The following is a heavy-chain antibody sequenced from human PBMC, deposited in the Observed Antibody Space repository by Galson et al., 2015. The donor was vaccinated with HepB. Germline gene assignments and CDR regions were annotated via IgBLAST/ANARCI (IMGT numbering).Heavy chain of an antibody. CDR1: GFTFSSYG. Sequence: SLRLSCAASGFTFSSYGMHWVRQAPGKGLEWVAVISYDGSNKYYADSVKGRFTISRDNSKNTLYLQMNSLRAEDTAVYYCAKEANYGGNLPTDYWGQGILVTVSS. V-gene: IGHV3-30*18. CDR2: ISYDGSNK. D-gene: IGHD4-23*01. CDR3: AKEANYGGNLPTDY. J-gene: IGHJ4*02.